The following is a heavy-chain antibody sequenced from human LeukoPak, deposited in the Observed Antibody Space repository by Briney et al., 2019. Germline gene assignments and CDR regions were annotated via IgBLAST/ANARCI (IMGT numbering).Heavy chain of an antibody. V-gene: IGHV4-4*07. Sequence: SETLSLTCTVSGGSISSYYWSWIRQPAGKGLEWIGRIYTSGSTNYNPSLKSRVTMSVDTTYNPSLKSRVTMSVDTSKNQFSLKLSSVTAADTAVYYCARDGYQNWYFDLWGRGTLVTVSS. D-gene: IGHD2-2*01. CDR2: IYTSGST. J-gene: IGHJ2*01. CDR1: GGSISSYY. CDR3: ARDGYQNWYFDL.